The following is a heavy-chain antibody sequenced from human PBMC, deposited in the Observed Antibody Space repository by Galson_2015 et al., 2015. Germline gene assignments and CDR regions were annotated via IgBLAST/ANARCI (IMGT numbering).Heavy chain of an antibody. D-gene: IGHD1-1*01. CDR2: ISGSGGTT. V-gene: IGHV3-23*01. CDR1: GFTFSSYA. J-gene: IGHJ2*01. CDR3: AKDGAIGYGTQKGWYVEL. Sequence: SLRLSCAASGFTFSSYAMNWVRQPPGTGLEWVSGISGSGGTTYYADSVKGRFTISRDNSKNTLYLQMNRLRAGDTAGYYCAKDGAIGYGTQKGWYVELWGRGTLVTVSS.